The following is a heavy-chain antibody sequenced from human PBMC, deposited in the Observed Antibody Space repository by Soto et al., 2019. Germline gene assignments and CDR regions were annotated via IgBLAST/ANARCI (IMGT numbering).Heavy chain of an antibody. J-gene: IGHJ1*01. Sequence: ASVKVSCKASGYTFTSYGISWVRQAPGHGLEWMGWISAYNGNTNYAQKLQGRVTMTTDTSTSTAYMELRSLRSDDTAVYYCARRRYCSGGSCSGEYFQHWGQGTLVTVSS. CDR3: ARRRYCSGGSCSGEYFQH. CDR1: GYTFTSYG. D-gene: IGHD2-15*01. V-gene: IGHV1-18*04. CDR2: ISAYNGNT.